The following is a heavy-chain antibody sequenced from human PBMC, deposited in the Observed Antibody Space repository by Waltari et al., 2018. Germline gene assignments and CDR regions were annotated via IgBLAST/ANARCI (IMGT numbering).Heavy chain of an antibody. CDR1: GFTFSSSA. CDR3: AKDDEIAVAGHY. Sequence: EVQLLESGGGLVQPGGSLRLSCAASGFTFSSSALSWVRQAPGKGLEWVSAISGSGGSTYYADSVKGRFTISRDNSKNTLYLQMNSLRAEDTAVYYCAKDDEIAVAGHYWGQGTLVTVSS. V-gene: IGHV3-23*01. D-gene: IGHD6-19*01. CDR2: ISGSGGST. J-gene: IGHJ4*02.